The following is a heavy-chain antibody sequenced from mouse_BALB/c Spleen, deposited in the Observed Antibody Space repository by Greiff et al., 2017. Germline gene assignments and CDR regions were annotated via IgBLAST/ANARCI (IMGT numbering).Heavy chain of an antibody. Sequence: EVQLVESGPDLVKPSQSLSLTCTVTGYSITSGYSWPWIRQFPGNTLEWMGYIHYSGSTTYNPSLKSRITIPRDTSKNPFFLQLNSVTTEDTATYYCARSHDDYYPYFDYWGQGTTLTVSS. CDR2: IHYSGST. V-gene: IGHV3-1*02. CDR3: ARSHDDYYPYFDY. CDR1: GYSITSGYS. J-gene: IGHJ2*01. D-gene: IGHD2-3*01.